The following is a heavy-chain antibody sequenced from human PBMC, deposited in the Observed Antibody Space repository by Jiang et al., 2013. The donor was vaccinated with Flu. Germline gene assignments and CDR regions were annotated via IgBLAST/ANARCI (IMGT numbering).Heavy chain of an antibody. CDR3: ARGVGGYSHGYILY. V-gene: IGHV1-69*01. D-gene: IGHD5-18*01. Sequence: KASGDTLTSYGISWVRQAPGQGLEWMGGIIPIFGTSDFAQKFQGRLTITADASTGTAYMELSGLHSDDTAVYYCARGVGGYSHGYILYWGQGTLVTVS. CDR2: IIPIFGTS. J-gene: IGHJ4*02. CDR1: GDTLTSYG.